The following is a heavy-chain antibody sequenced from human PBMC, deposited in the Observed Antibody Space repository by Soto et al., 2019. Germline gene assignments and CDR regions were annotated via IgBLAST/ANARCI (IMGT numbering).Heavy chain of an antibody. CDR1: GFTVSNNY. V-gene: IGHV3-53*01. Sequence: EVQLAESGGGLIQPGGSLRLSCSASGFTVSNNYMSWARQAPGKGLEWVSVIHSGGTTNYADSVKGRFAIYRDNSKNMVYLQRNSLRAEDTAVYFCARDWDGYGAYWGQGTLVTVS. CDR2: IHSGGTT. CDR3: ARDWDGYGAY. J-gene: IGHJ4*02. D-gene: IGHD5-12*01.